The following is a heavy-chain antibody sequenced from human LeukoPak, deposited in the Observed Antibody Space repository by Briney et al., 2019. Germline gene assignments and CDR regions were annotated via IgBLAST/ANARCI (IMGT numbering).Heavy chain of an antibody. Sequence: GASVKVSCKASGYTFTSYFMHWVRQAPGQGLEWMGWINPNSGGTNYAQKFQGRATMTRDTSISTAYMELSRLRSDDTAVYYCARAPTTVVNLDYWGQGTLVTVSS. D-gene: IGHD4-23*01. V-gene: IGHV1-2*02. CDR1: GYTFTSYF. CDR3: ARAPTTVVNLDY. J-gene: IGHJ4*02. CDR2: INPNSGGT.